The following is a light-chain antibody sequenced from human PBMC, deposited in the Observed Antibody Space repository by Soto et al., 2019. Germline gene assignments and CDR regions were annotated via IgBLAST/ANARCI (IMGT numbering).Light chain of an antibody. J-gene: IGLJ2*01. CDR3: QSYDSSNVV. CDR2: EDN. V-gene: IGLV6-57*03. CDR1: SGSIASNY. Sequence: NFMLTQPHSVSESPGKTVTISCTRSSGSIASNYVQWYQQRPGSAPTTVIYEDNQRPSGVPDQFSGSIDSSSKSASLTISGLKTEDEADYYCQSYDSSNVVFGGGTKVTVL.